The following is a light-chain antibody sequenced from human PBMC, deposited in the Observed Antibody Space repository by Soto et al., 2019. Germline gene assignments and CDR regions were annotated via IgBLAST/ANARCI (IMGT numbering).Light chain of an antibody. CDR1: ESVSSNY. Sequence: EIVMTQSPGTLSLSPGERATLSCRASESVSSNYLAWYQQKPGQAPRVLVYGASSRATGIPDRFSGSGSGTDFTLTISRLEPEDFAVYYCQHYGSSLRPFGQGTKVDIK. CDR2: GAS. V-gene: IGKV3-20*01. CDR3: QHYGSSLRP. J-gene: IGKJ1*01.